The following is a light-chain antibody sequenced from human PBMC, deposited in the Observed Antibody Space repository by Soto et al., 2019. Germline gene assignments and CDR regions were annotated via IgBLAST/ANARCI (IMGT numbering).Light chain of an antibody. V-gene: IGKV1-5*03. J-gene: IGKJ1*01. CDR1: QTISSW. CDR3: QHYNRYSET. Sequence: DIQMTQSPSTLSGSVGDRVTITCRASQTISSWLAWYQQQPGKAPKLLIYKASTLKSGVPSRFSSSGSGTEFTLTISSLQPDDFATYYCQHYNRYSETFGQGTKVDIK. CDR2: KAS.